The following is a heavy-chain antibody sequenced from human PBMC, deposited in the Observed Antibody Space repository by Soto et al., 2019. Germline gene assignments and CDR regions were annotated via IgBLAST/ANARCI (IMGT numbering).Heavy chain of an antibody. Sequence: PGGSLRLSCAASGFPFSSYAMHWVRPAPGKGLEWVAVISYDGSNKYYADSVKGRFTISRDNSKNTLYLQMNSLRAEDTAVYYCARDRIGTGTFDYWGQGTLVTVSS. CDR2: ISYDGSNK. V-gene: IGHV3-30-3*01. CDR1: GFPFSSYA. CDR3: ARDRIGTGTFDY. J-gene: IGHJ4*02. D-gene: IGHD1-1*01.